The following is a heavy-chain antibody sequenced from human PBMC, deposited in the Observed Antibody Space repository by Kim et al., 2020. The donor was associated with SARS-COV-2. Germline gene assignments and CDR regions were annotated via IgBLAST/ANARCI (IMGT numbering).Heavy chain of an antibody. CDR3: ARDRPPDWGSYRSYAFDI. CDR1: GFTFSSYA. V-gene: IGHV3-30*04. CDR2: ISYDGSNK. Sequence: GGSLRLSCAASGFTFSSYAMHWVRQAPGKGLEWVAVISYDGSNKYYADSVKGRFTISRDNSKNTLYLQMNSLRAEDTAVYYCARDRPPDWGSYRSYAFDIWGQGTMVTVSS. D-gene: IGHD3-16*02. J-gene: IGHJ3*02.